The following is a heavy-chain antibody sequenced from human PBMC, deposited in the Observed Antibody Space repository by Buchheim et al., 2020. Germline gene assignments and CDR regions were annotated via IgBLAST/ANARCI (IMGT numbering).Heavy chain of an antibody. Sequence: QVQLVQSGAEVKKPGASVKVSCKASGYTFTSYYMHWVRQAPGQGLEWMGIINPSGGSTSYAQKFQGRFTMTRDTSTSTVYMELSSLRSEDTAVYYCARALGTTIKYYYYGMDVWGQGTT. V-gene: IGHV1-46*03. CDR3: ARALGTTIKYYYYGMDV. CDR2: INPSGGST. CDR1: GYTFTSYY. D-gene: IGHD5-24*01. J-gene: IGHJ6*02.